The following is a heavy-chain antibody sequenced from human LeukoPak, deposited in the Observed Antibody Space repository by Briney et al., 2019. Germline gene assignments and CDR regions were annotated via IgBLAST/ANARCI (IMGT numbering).Heavy chain of an antibody. V-gene: IGHV3-48*03. CDR1: GFTFSLYE. D-gene: IGHD6-13*01. CDR2: ITRSGSTT. CDR3: ARDMAAAGDY. J-gene: IGHJ4*02. Sequence: GGSLRLSCAASGFTFSLYEMTWVRQAPGKGLEWVSYITRSGSTTYYADSVKGRFTVSRDNAKNSLYLQMNSLTTEDTAVYYCARDMAAAGDYWGQGTLVTVSS.